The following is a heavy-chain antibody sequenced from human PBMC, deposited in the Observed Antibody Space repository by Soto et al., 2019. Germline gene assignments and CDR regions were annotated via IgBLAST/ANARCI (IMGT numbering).Heavy chain of an antibody. V-gene: IGHV1-46*03. CDR3: ARSTGAAAGINWFDP. CDR2: INPNSGIT. D-gene: IGHD6-13*01. J-gene: IGHJ5*02. CDR1: GYRFTSYY. Sequence: QVQVVQSGAEVKKPGASVKISCKASGYRFTSYYMHWVRQAPGQGLEWMGIINPNSGITNYAQNFQGRVTMTRDTSTSTVYMELSSLKSEDTAVYYCARSTGAAAGINWFDPWGQGTLVTVSS.